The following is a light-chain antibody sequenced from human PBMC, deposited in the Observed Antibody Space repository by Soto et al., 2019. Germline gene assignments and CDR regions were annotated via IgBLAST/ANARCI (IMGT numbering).Light chain of an antibody. CDR2: DAS. V-gene: IGKV1-5*01. Sequence: DIQITQSPATLSASVVDRVTLTFLASQSVRSWLAWYQQKPGTAPKLLIFDASRLESGVPSRFSGSASGTEFTLTISSLQPDDFATYYCQKYDNYPLNFGGGNKGDIK. J-gene: IGKJ4*01. CDR3: QKYDNYPLN. CDR1: QSVRSW.